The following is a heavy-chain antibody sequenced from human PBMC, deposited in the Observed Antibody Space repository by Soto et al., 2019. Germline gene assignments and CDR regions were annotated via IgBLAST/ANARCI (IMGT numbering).Heavy chain of an antibody. CDR1: GYTFTSYY. CDR2: INPNSGGT. D-gene: IGHD5-12*01. Sequence: GASVKVSCKASGYTFTSYYMHWVRQAPGQGLEWMGWINPNSGGTNYAQKFQDWVTMTRDTSISTAYMELSRLSSDDTAVYYCARESAYVNFDYWGQGTLVTVSS. V-gene: IGHV1-2*04. J-gene: IGHJ4*02. CDR3: ARESAYVNFDY.